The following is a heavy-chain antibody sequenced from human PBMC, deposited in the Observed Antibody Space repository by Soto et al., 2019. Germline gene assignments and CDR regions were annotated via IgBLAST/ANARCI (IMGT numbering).Heavy chain of an antibody. CDR3: ARDGGCSGGSCYLYYYGMDV. J-gene: IGHJ6*02. V-gene: IGHV4-59*01. CDR2: IYYSGST. Sequence: SETLSLTCTVSGGSISSYYWSWIRQPPGKXLEWIGYIYYSGSTNYNPSLKSRVTISVDTSKNQFSLKLSSVTAADTAVYYCARDGGCSGGSCYLYYYGMDVWGQGTTVTVSS. D-gene: IGHD2-15*01. CDR1: GGSISSYY.